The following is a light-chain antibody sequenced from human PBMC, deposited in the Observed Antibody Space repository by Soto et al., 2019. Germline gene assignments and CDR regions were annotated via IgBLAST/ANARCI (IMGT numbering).Light chain of an antibody. CDR3: MQSTQLPPT. J-gene: IGKJ5*01. Sequence: DVVMTQTPLSLSVAPGQPASISCKSSQSLLHITGETFLFWYLQKPGQSPQLLICEVSTRVSGVPDRFSGSGSGTDFTLEISRVETDDVGIYYCMQSTQLPPTFGQGTRLEV. CDR2: EVS. V-gene: IGKV2D-29*02. CDR1: QSLLHITGETF.